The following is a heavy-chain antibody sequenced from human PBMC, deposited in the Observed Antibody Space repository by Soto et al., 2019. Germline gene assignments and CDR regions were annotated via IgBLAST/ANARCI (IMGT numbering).Heavy chain of an antibody. J-gene: IGHJ4*02. CDR1: GGSFSGYY. D-gene: IGHD3-3*01. CDR2: INHSGST. V-gene: IGHV4-34*01. Sequence: PSETLSLTCAVYGGSFSGYYWSWIRQPPGKGLEWIGEINHSGSTNYNPSLKSRVTISVDTSKNQFSLKLSSVTAADTAVYYCARGSYDFWSGSPQLLGYFDYWGQGTLVTVSS. CDR3: ARGSYDFWSGSPQLLGYFDY.